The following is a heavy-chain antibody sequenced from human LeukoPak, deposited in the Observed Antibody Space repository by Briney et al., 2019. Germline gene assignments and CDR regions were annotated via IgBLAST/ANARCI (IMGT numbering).Heavy chain of an antibody. V-gene: IGHV4-61*02. J-gene: IGHJ5*02. Sequence: KASETLSLTCTVSGGSISSGSYYRSWIRQPAGKGLEWIGRIYTSGSTNYNPSLKSRVTMSVDTSKNQFSLKLSSVTAADTAVYYCARDYNWGNWFDPWGQGTLVTVSS. D-gene: IGHD7-27*01. CDR1: GGSISSGSYY. CDR2: IYTSGST. CDR3: ARDYNWGNWFDP.